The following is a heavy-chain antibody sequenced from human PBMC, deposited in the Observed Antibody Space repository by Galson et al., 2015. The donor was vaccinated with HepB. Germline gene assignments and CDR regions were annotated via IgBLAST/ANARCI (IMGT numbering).Heavy chain of an antibody. CDR2: INAGNGET. D-gene: IGHD2-2*01. CDR3: ASHGCSPASCPLALYFGMDV. Sequence: SVKVSCKASGYTFSTYAMHWVRQAPGQGLEWMGWINAGNGETKFSEKFQGRITITRDTSASTAYMEVSSLRSEDTAVYYCASHGCSPASCPLALYFGMDVWGQGTTVTVSS. J-gene: IGHJ6*02. CDR1: GYTFSTYA. V-gene: IGHV1-3*01.